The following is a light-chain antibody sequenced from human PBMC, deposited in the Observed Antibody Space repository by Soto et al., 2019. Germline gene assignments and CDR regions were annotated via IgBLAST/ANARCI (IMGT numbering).Light chain of an antibody. CDR2: DAS. J-gene: IGKJ1*01. CDR3: QQCARSPLT. V-gene: IGKV3-20*01. Sequence: EIVLTQSPGTLSLSPGERATLSCRASQSVSNNYLAWYQQKPGQAPRLLIADASRRATGIPDRFSGSGSGTDFTLTISRLEREDFAVYYCQQCARSPLTFGQGTKVEMK. CDR1: QSVSNNY.